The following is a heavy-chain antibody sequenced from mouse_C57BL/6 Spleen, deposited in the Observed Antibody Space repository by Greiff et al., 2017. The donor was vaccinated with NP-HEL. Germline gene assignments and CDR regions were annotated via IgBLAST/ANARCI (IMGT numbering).Heavy chain of an antibody. D-gene: IGHD2-1*01. V-gene: IGHV1-80*01. CDR3: ARGADLLWPRYFDV. CDR1: GYAFSSYW. J-gene: IGHJ1*03. CDR2: IYPGDGDT. Sequence: VMLVESGAELVKPGASVKISCKASGYAFSSYWMNWVKQRPGKGLEWIGQIYPGDGDTNYNGKFKGKATLTADKSSSTAYMQLSSLTSEDSAVYFCARGADLLWPRYFDVWGTGTTVTVSS.